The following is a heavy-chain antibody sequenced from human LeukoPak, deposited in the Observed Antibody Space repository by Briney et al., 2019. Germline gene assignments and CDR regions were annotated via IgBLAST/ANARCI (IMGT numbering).Heavy chain of an antibody. J-gene: IGHJ4*02. CDR2: IYYSGST. CDR1: GGSISSYY. CDR3: ASPSEDSSGWESFDY. D-gene: IGHD6-19*01. Sequence: PSETLSLTCTVSGGSISSYYWSWIRQPPGKGLEWIGYIYYSGSTNYNPSLKSRFTTSVDTSKNQFSLKLSSVTAADTAVYYCASPSEDSSGWESFDYWGQGTLVTVSS. V-gene: IGHV4-59*01.